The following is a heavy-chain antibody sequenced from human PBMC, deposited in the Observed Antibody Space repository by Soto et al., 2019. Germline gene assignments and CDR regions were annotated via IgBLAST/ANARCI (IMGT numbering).Heavy chain of an antibody. CDR1: GGSFSGNY. CDR2: INHSGST. V-gene: IGHV4-34*01. D-gene: IGHD6-13*01. Sequence: QVQLQQWGAGLLKHSETLSLTCAVYGGSFSGNYLSWIRQPPGKGLEWIGEINHSGSTNYNPSLKSRGTISVDTSKNQFSLKLSSVTAADTAVYYCARGVAAAPDTGRFFDYWGQGTLVTVSS. CDR3: ARGVAAAPDTGRFFDY. J-gene: IGHJ4*02.